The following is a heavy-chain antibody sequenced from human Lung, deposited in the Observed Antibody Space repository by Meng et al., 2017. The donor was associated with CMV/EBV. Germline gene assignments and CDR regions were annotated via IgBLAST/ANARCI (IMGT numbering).Heavy chain of an antibody. J-gene: IGHJ6*02. CDR1: GFSLSNARMG. D-gene: IGHD2-2*01. Sequence: SGXXLVKPTETLTLTCTVSGFSLSNARMGVSWIRQPPGKALEWLAHIFSNDEKSYSTSLKGRLTISKDTSKSQVVLTMTNMDPVDTATYYCARIPAAIGGYYYYGMAVWGQRATVTVSS. V-gene: IGHV2-26*01. CDR2: IFSNDEK. CDR3: ARIPAAIGGYYYYGMAV.